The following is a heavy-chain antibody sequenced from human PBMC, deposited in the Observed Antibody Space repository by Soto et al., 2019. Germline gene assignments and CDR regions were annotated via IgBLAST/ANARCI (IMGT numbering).Heavy chain of an antibody. Sequence: SQTLSLTCVMSGDGFSSSSVAWNWFRQSPSRGLEWLGRTFYRSKWYSEYTVSVKSRITINPDASKNQSSLQLNSVSPEDTALYYCARGKNTAFDFWGQGTLVTVSS. J-gene: IGHJ4*02. CDR1: GDGFSSSSVA. V-gene: IGHV6-1*01. CDR2: TFYRSKWYS. D-gene: IGHD2-21*02. CDR3: ARGKNTAFDF.